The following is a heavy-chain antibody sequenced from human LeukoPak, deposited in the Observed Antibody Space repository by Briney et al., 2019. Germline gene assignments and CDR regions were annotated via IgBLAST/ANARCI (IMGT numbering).Heavy chain of an antibody. CDR1: GFTFSTSG. CDR3: AKDLDRTVAGLLYYFDY. V-gene: IGHV3-30*18. CDR2: ISYDENTK. J-gene: IGHJ4*02. Sequence: GGSLRLSCAASGFTFSTSGMHWVRQAPGKGLEWVAVISYDENTKYYADSVKGRFTISRDNSKNTLYLQMNSLRAEDTAVYYCAKDLDRTVAGLLYYFDYWGQGTLVTVSS. D-gene: IGHD6-19*01.